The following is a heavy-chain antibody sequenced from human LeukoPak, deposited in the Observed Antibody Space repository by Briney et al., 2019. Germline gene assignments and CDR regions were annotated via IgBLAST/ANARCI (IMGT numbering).Heavy chain of an antibody. J-gene: IGHJ3*02. Sequence: PGGPLRLSCAASGFTFSSYAMHWVRQAPGKGLEWVAVISYDGSNKYYADSVKGRFTISRDNSKNTLYLQMNSLRAEDTAVYYCARDSLGYSYGLSAFDIWGQGTMVTVSS. V-gene: IGHV3-30-3*01. CDR2: ISYDGSNK. CDR3: ARDSLGYSYGLSAFDI. D-gene: IGHD5-18*01. CDR1: GFTFSSYA.